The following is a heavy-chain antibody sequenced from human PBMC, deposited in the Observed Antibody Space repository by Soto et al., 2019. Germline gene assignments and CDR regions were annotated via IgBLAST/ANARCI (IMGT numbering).Heavy chain of an antibody. J-gene: IGHJ6*02. Sequence: LRLSCAASGFTFSSYAMHWVRQAPGKGLEWVAVISYGGSNKYYADSVKGRFTISRDNSKNTLYLQMNSLRAEDTAVYYCAKTVVYYYYYGMDVWGQGTTVTVSS. CDR2: ISYGGSNK. V-gene: IGHV3-30-3*01. CDR3: AKTVVYYYYYGMDV. D-gene: IGHD2-15*01. CDR1: GFTFSSYA.